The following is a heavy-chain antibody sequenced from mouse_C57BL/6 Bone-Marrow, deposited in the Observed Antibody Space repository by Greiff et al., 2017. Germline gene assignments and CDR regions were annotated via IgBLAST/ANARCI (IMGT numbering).Heavy chain of an antibody. V-gene: IGHV1-18*01. D-gene: IGHD1-1*01. CDR1: GYTFTDYN. CDR3: ARGGYGSSYFDV. Sequence: EVQLQQSGPELVKPGASVKIPCTASGYTFTDYNMDWVKQSHGKSLEWIGEINPNNGGTIYNQKFKGKATLTVDKYSSTAYMELRSLTSEDTAVYCCARGGYGSSYFDVWGTGTTVTVSS. J-gene: IGHJ1*03. CDR2: INPNNGGT.